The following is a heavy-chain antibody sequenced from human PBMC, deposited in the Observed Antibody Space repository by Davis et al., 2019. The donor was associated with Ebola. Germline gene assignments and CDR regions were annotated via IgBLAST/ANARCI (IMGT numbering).Heavy chain of an antibody. CDR1: SDFITSSY. Sequence: MPPQTLSPTCILASDFITSSYWSWIRQPPGMGLGWIGYIYYSGSTKYNHSLKSRVTISVDTSKNQFSLKLSSVTAADTAVYYCAKVFGTTDRFDPWGQGILVNVSS. J-gene: IGHJ5*02. D-gene: IGHD3-10*01. CDR3: AKVFGTTDRFDP. V-gene: IGHV4-59*01. CDR2: IYYSGST.